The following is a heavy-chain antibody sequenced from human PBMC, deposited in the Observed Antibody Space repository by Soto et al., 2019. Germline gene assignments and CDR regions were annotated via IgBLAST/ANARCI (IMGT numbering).Heavy chain of an antibody. D-gene: IGHD2-2*01. CDR3: ARGGSRFCSSSSCFDFDN. Sequence: ASLKVSCKGPGYTFTDCHINWVRQATGQGLEWMGWMNPHSGNTGYAQKFQGRVTMTRNTSITTAYMELGSLTSDDTAVYYCARGGSRFCSSSSCFDFDNWGRGTLVTVSS. CDR2: MNPHSGNT. J-gene: IGHJ4*02. CDR1: GYTFTDCH. V-gene: IGHV1-8*01.